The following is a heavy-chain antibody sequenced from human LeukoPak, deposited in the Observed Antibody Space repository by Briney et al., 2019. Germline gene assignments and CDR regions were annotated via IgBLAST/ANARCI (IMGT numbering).Heavy chain of an antibody. V-gene: IGHV1-18*01. CDR3: ARGSEGDY. CDR1: GYTFNNFG. Sequence: ASVKVSCKASGYTFNNFGXXXXXXXXXXXXEWMGWISRQNDNANYAKKFQGRVTMTTDTSTSTAYMELRSLRSDDTAMYYCARGSEGDYWGQGTLVTVSS. J-gene: IGHJ4*02. CDR2: ISRQNDNA.